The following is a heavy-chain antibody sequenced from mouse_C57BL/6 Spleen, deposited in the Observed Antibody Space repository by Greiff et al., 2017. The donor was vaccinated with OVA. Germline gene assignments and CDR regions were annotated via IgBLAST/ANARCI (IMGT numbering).Heavy chain of an antibody. CDR2: ISSGGDYI. CDR1: GFTFSSYA. Sequence: EVQGVESGEGLVKPGGSLKLSCAASGFTFSSYAMSWVRQTPEKRLEWVAYISSGGDYIYYADTVKGRFTISRDNARNTLYLQMSSLKSEDTAMYYCTSHYYGSSYWYFDVWGTGTTVTVSS. V-gene: IGHV5-9-1*02. D-gene: IGHD1-1*01. CDR3: TSHYYGSSYWYFDV. J-gene: IGHJ1*03.